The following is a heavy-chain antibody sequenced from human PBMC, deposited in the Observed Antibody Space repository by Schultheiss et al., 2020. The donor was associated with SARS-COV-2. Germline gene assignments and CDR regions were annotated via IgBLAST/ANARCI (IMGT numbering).Heavy chain of an antibody. V-gene: IGHV1-2*02. CDR3: ARGPLPYGGNWGDY. Sequence: ASVKVSCKASGYTFTSYDINWVRQATGQGLEWMGWINPNSGGTNYAQKFQGRVTMTRDTSISTAYMELSRLRSDDTAVYYCARGPLPYGGNWGDYWGQGTLVTVSS. D-gene: IGHD4-23*01. CDR1: GYTFTSYD. CDR2: INPNSGGT. J-gene: IGHJ4*02.